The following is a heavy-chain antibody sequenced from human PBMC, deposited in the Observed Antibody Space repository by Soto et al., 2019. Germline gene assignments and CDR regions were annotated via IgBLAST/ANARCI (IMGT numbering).Heavy chain of an antibody. CDR3: ARSQGSSTSLEIYYYYYYGMDV. V-gene: IGHV1-69*01. J-gene: IGHJ6*02. CDR2: IIPISDTT. D-gene: IGHD2-2*01. Sequence: QVQLVQSGAEVKKPGSSVKVSCKASGGTFSSYASSWVRQAPGQGLEWMGGIIPISDTTNYAQKFQGRVTINADESTSTAYMELSSLRSEDTAVYYCARSQGSSTSLEIYYYYYYGMDVWGQGTTVTVSS. CDR1: GGTFSSYA.